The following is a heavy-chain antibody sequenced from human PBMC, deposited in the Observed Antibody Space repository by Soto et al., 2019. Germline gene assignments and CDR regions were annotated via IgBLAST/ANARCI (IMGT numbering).Heavy chain of an antibody. CDR1: GGSISSYY. V-gene: IGHV4-59*08. CDR3: ARHCSRSSGEGLIWFDP. D-gene: IGHD3-22*01. Sequence: SKTLSLTCTVSGGSISSYYWSWIRQPPGKGLEWIGYIYYSGSTNYNPSLKSRVTISVDTSKNQFSLKLSSVTAADTAVYYCARHCSRSSGEGLIWFDPWGQGTLVTVSS. CDR2: IYYSGST. J-gene: IGHJ5*02.